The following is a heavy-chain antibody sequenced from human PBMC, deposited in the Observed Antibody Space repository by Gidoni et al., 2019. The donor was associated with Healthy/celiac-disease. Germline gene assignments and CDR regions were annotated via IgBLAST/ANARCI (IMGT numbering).Heavy chain of an antibody. V-gene: IGHV1-46*01. CDR3: ARDSSNYCSSTSCYAGGGDY. CDR1: GYTFTSYY. CDR2: INPSGGST. Sequence: QVQLVQSGAEVKKPGASVKVSCKASGYTFTSYYMHWVRQAPGQGLEWMGIINPSGGSTSYAQKFQGRVTMTRDTSTSTVYMELSSLRSEDTAVYYCARDSSNYCSSTSCYAGGGDYWGQGTLVTVSS. J-gene: IGHJ4*02. D-gene: IGHD2-2*01.